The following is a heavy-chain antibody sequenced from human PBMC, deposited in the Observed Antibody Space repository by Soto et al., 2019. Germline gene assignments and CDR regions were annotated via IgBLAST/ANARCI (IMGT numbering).Heavy chain of an antibody. J-gene: IGHJ4*02. CDR3: ARVYGFRYDY. D-gene: IGHD4-17*01. V-gene: IGHV4-34*01. Sequence: QVQLQQWGAGLLKPSETLSLTCAVYGGSFSGYYWSWIRQPPGKGLEWIGEINHSGSTNYNPSLKSRVTISVDTSKNLFSLKLSSVTAADTAVYYCARVYGFRYDYWGQGTLVTVSS. CDR1: GGSFSGYY. CDR2: INHSGST.